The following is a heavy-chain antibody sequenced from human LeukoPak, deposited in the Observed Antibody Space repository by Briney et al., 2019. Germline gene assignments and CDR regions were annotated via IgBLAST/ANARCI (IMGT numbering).Heavy chain of an antibody. V-gene: IGHV3-74*01. CDR2: INHDGTGT. J-gene: IGHJ4*02. CDR3: ATVCEY. CDR1: GFTFSNFW. Sequence: GAALRLSCAASGFTFSNFWMHWVRQVRGKGLVWVSGINHDGTGTYYADSVKGRFTISRDNAKNTLYLQMNGLRAEDTTVYYCATVCEYWGQGTLVTVSS.